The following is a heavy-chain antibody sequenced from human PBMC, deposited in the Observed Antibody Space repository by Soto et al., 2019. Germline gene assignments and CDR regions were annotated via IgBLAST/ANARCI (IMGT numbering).Heavy chain of an antibody. CDR1: GFSFSSYG. CDR3: AKVFKGDYGRYYDFWSGYYPRDYYGMDV. V-gene: IGHV3-30*18. J-gene: IGHJ6*02. D-gene: IGHD3-3*01. CDR2: MSYDGSNK. Sequence: PWGSRRLSCAASGFSFSSYGMHRVRQAPGKGLEWGAGMSYDGSNKYYAASVKGRFTISRDNSKNTLYLQMNSLRAEDTAVYYCAKVFKGDYGRYYDFWSGYYPRDYYGMDVWGQGTTVTVSS.